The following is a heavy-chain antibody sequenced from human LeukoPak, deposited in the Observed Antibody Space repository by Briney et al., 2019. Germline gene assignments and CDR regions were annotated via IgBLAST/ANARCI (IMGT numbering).Heavy chain of an antibody. CDR1: GGSFSGYY. J-gene: IGHJ4*02. D-gene: IGHD6-13*01. CDR2: INHSGST. V-gene: IGHV4-34*01. CDR3: ARAGYSSSWYGLRY. Sequence: SETLSLTCAVYGGSFSGYYWSWIRQPPGKGLEWIGEINHSGSTNYNPSLKSRVTISVDSSKNQFSLKLSSVTAADTAVYYCARAGYSSSWYGLRYWGQGTLVTVSS.